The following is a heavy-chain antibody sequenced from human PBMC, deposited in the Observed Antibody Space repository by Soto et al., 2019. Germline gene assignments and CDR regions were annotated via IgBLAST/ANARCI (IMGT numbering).Heavy chain of an antibody. D-gene: IGHD3-3*01. CDR3: ARDTIFDDYYYYGMDV. Sequence: QVQLVESGGGVVQPGRSLRLSCAASGFTFSSYGMHWVRQAPGKGLEWVAVIWYDGSNKYYADSVKGRFTISRDNSKNTLYLQMNSVRAEDMAVYYCARDTIFDDYYYYGMDVWGQGTTVTVSS. V-gene: IGHV3-33*01. J-gene: IGHJ6*02. CDR1: GFTFSSYG. CDR2: IWYDGSNK.